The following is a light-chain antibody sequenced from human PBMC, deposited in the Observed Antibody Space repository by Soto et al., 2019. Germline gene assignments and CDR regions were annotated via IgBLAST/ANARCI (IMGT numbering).Light chain of an antibody. J-gene: IGKJ1*01. CDR1: QSISSW. Sequence: DIQMTQSPSTLSASVGDRVTITCGASQSISSWLAWYQQKPGKAPKLLIYDASSLESGVPSRFSGSGSGTEFTLTISSLQPEDFATYYCQQSYSTPGTFGQGTKVDIK. CDR2: DAS. CDR3: QQSYSTPGT. V-gene: IGKV1-5*01.